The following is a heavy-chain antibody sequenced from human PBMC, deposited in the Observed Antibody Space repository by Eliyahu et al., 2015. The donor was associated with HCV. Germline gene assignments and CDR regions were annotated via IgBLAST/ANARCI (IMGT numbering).Heavy chain of an antibody. D-gene: IGHD2-21*02. CDR1: GYIFNDXY. Sequence: QAQLVQSGAEVKRPGASLKVSCEASGYIFNDXYIPWVRXAPXQAPGWMGGLNPXSGAPNYARKFRGRVTMTRDTSVSTVFLELNWLTTDDTAVYYCARGRGDCTTDDCYYYYYALDVWGEGTSVTVSS. V-gene: IGHV1-2*02. J-gene: IGHJ6*04. CDR2: LNPXSGAP. CDR3: ARGRGDCTTDDCYYYYYALDV.